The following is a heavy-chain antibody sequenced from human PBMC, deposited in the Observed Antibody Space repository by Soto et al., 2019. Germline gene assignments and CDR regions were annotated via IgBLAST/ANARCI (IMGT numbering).Heavy chain of an antibody. V-gene: IGHV1-18*01. CDR1: GYNFNTYG. D-gene: IGHD3-22*01. CDR2: IGAYNGNT. J-gene: IGHJ4*02. Sequence: QVQLVQSGAEVKKPGASVKVSCKASGYNFNTYGISWVRQAPGQGLEWMGWIGAYNGNTNYAQKLQGRVTMTIETSTSTASMEMRSLRSDDTAVYSCARAVMIVEPPDYWGQGTLVTVSS. CDR3: ARAVMIVEPPDY.